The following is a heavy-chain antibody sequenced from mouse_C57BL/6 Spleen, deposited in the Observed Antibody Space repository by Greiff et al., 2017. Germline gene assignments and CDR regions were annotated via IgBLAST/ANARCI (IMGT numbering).Heavy chain of an antibody. CDR1: GFSLSTFGMG. Sequence: QVTLKESGPGILQPSQTLSLTCSFSGFSLSTFGMGVGWLPQPSGKGLEWLARIWWDDDKYYNPALESRLTISKDTSKNQVFLNIDNVDTADTATYYCARGVVAPYAMDYWGQGTSVTVSS. CDR3: ARGVVAPYAMDY. CDR2: IWWDDDK. V-gene: IGHV8-8*01. J-gene: IGHJ4*01. D-gene: IGHD1-1*01.